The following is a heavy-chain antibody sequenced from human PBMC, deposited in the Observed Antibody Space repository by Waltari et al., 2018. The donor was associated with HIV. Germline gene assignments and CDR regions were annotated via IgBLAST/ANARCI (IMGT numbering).Heavy chain of an antibody. D-gene: IGHD2-15*01. CDR1: GGTFNNYA. CDR2: IIPVFGTT. V-gene: IGHV1-69*01. J-gene: IGHJ2*01. CDR3: ARMATVVDWYFDL. Sequence: QVQLVQSGAEVKKPGSSVKVYCKASGGTFNNYAIPWVRQAPGQGLEWMGGIIPVFGTTNYAQKFQGRLTIIADESTSTGYMELSSLRSEDTAVYYCARMATVVDWYFDLWGRGTLVTVSS.